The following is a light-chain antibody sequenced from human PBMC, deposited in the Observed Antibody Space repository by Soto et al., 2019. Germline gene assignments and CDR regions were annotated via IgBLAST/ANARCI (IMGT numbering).Light chain of an antibody. J-gene: IGLJ2*01. CDR1: SSNIGSNH. Sequence: QSVLTQPPSTSGNPGQRVTISCSGSSSNIGSNHVYWYQQFPGMAPKLLMYRSDQRPTGVPDRFSGSKSGTSASLAISGLRSDDEADYYCSARDDSLSGVVFGGGTKVTVL. V-gene: IGLV1-47*01. CDR3: SARDDSLSGVV. CDR2: RSD.